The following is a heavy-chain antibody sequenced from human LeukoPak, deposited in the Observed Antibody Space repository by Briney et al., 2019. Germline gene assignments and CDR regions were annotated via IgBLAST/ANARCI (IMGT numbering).Heavy chain of an antibody. V-gene: IGHV3-7*03. CDR3: AREIIQLPGYDY. D-gene: IGHD5-18*01. CDR1: GFIFSTYW. CDR2: IKQDGSEK. J-gene: IGHJ4*02. Sequence: GGSLRLSCAASGFIFSTYWMSWVRQAPGKGLEWVANIKQDGSEKYYVDSVKGRFTISRDNAKNSLYLQMNSLRADDTAVYYCAREIIQLPGYDYWGQGTLVTVSS.